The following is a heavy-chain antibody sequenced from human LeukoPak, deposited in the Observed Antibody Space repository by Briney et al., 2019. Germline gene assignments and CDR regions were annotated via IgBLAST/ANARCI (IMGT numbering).Heavy chain of an antibody. J-gene: IGHJ4*02. V-gene: IGHV3-74*01. CDR3: AREFYLHSDNYDSGS. Sequence: QAGGSLRLSCAASGFTFSTYWMHWVRQAPGKGLVWVSRINSDGSDASYADSVKGRFTISRDNAKNTLYLQMNSLRAEDTAVYYCAREFYLHSDNYDSGSWGQGTLVTVSS. CDR1: GFTFSTYW. D-gene: IGHD3-16*01. CDR2: INSDGSDA.